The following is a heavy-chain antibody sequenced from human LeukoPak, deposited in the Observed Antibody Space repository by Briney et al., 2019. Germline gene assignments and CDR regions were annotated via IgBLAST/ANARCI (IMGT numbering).Heavy chain of an antibody. V-gene: IGHV3-48*02. CDR1: GFIFSTYS. D-gene: IGHD4-17*01. CDR3: ARERYYGDYPDY. CDR2: ISSSSSTM. Sequence: GGSLRLSCAASGFIFSTYSMNWVRQAPGKGLEWVSYISSSSSTMYYADSVKGRFTISRDNAKNSLYLQMNSLRDEDTAVYYCARERYYGDYPDYWGQGTLVTVSS. J-gene: IGHJ4*02.